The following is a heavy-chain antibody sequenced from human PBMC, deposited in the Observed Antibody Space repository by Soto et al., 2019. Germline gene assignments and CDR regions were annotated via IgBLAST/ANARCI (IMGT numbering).Heavy chain of an antibody. D-gene: IGHD6-6*01. CDR1: GYTFTSYA. J-gene: IGHJ6*02. V-gene: IGHV1-3*01. CDR2: INAGNGNT. Sequence: GASVKVSCKASGYTFTSYAMHWVRQAPGQRLEWMGWINAGNGNTKYSQKFQGRVTITRDTSASTAYMELSSLRSEDTAVYYCARVMSIAARNYYYYVMDVWGQGSTVTVSS. CDR3: ARVMSIAARNYYYYVMDV.